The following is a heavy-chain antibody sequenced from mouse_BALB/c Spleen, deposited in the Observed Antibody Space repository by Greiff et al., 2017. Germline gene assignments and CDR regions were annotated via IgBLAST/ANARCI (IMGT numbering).Heavy chain of an antibody. Sequence: VQLQQSGSELVKPGASVKLSCTASGFNIKDTYMHLVKQRPEQGLEWIGRIDPANGNTKYDPKFQGKATITADTSSNTAYLQLSSLTSEDTAVYYCARYYYGSSAWFAYWGQGTLVTVSA. J-gene: IGHJ3*01. CDR1: GFNIKDTY. V-gene: IGHV14-3*02. CDR3: ARYYYGSSAWFAY. CDR2: IDPANGNT. D-gene: IGHD1-1*01.